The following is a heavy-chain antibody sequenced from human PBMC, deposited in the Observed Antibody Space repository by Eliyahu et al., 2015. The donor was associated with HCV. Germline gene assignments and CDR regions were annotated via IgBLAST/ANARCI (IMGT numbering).Heavy chain of an antibody. D-gene: IGHD3-10*01. CDR1: GFSLNNXLG. J-gene: IGHJ6*03. V-gene: IGHV2-26*01. Sequence: QVTLKESGPVLVKPTETLTLTCTVSGFSLNNXLGVSWIRQPPGKALEWLAHIFANDAKSYSTSLRSRLTISKDTSRSQVVLTMTNVDPVDTATYYCARVSTELLLWNWWYYLDVWGKGTTVTVSS. CDR2: IFANDAK. CDR3: ARVSTELLLWNWWYYLDV.